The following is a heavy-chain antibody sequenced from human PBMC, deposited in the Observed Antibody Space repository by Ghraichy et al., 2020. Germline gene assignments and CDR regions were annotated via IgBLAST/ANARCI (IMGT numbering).Heavy chain of an antibody. CDR3: ARYGGNWYR. D-gene: IGHD4-23*01. CDR2: IYYSGST. V-gene: IGHV4-59*01. Sequence: SQTLSLTCTVSGGSISSYYWSWIRQPPGKGLEWIGYIYYSGSTNYNPSLKSRVTISVDTSKNQFSLKLSSVTAADTAVYYCARYGGNWYRWGQGTLVTVSS. CDR1: GGSISSYY. J-gene: IGHJ4*02.